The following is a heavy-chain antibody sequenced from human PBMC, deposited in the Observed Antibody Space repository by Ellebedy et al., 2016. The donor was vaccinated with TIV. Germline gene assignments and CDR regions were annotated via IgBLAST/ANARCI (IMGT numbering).Heavy chain of an antibody. J-gene: IGHJ4*02. CDR2: LGGSGGST. CDR1: GFTFSIKP. D-gene: IGHD2-2*02. Sequence: PGGSLRLSFAASGFTFSIKPMSGVREAPGKGLAQVSGLGGSGGSTDYADSVRGRFTIARDNSKNTLYLQMSSLRVEDTALYYCAKLACSSPGCYSRYYFDYWGQGTLVTVSS. V-gene: IGHV3-23*01. CDR3: AKLACSSPGCYSRYYFDY.